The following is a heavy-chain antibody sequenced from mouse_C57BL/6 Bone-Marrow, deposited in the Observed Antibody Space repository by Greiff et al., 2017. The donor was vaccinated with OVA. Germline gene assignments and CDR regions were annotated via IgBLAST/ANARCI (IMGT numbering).Heavy chain of an antibody. CDR2: ISDGGSYT. D-gene: IGHD2-12*01. J-gene: IGHJ2*01. V-gene: IGHV5-4*03. Sequence: EVMLVESGGGLVKPGGSLKLSCAASGFTFSSYAMSWVRQTPEKRLEWVATISDGGSYTYYPDNVKGRFTISRDNAKNNLYLQMSHLKSEDTAMYYCAWGIRRYFDYWGQGTTLTVSS. CDR1: GFTFSSYA. CDR3: AWGIRRYFDY.